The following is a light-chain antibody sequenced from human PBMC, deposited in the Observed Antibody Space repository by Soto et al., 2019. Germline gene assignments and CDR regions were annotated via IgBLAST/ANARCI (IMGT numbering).Light chain of an antibody. CDR2: DVS. J-gene: IGLJ2*01. Sequence: QSALTHPSSVSESLGQSMTISGTGTSSDIGYYNYVSWYQHHPGKAPKLMIYDVSNRPSGVSRRFSGSKSGNTASLTISGLRAEDEADYYCTSYTTCSTLVFGGGTKLPVL. V-gene: IGLV2-14*03. CDR1: SSDIGYYNY. CDR3: TSYTTCSTLV.